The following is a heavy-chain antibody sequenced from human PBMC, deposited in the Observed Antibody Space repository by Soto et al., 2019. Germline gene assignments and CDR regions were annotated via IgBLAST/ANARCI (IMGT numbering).Heavy chain of an antibody. V-gene: IGHV4-34*01. CDR3: ARGRGRLLQG. Sequence: QVQLQQWGAGLLKPSETLSLTCAVYGGSFSGYYWSWIRQPPGKGLEWIGEINHSGSTNYNPSLKSRVTISVDTSKNQFPLKLSSVTAADTAVYYCARGRGRLLQGWGQGTLVTVSS. J-gene: IGHJ4*02. CDR2: INHSGST. CDR1: GGSFSGYY. D-gene: IGHD1-26*01.